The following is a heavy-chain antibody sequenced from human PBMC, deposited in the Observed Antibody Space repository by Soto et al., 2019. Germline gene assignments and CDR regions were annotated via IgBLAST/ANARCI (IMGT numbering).Heavy chain of an antibody. CDR1: GFTFTTYW. J-gene: IGHJ4*02. CDR2: INTDGTDS. D-gene: IGHD7-27*01. V-gene: IGHV3-74*01. Sequence: EVQLVESGGGLVQPGVSLILSCAASGFTFTTYWMHWVRQVPVTGPVWVSHINTDGTDSSYADSVKGRFTISGDNARNSMYLQMRGLRAEHTAVYYCARDYPGDGNDYWVQGTLVTVTS. CDR3: ARDYPGDGNDY.